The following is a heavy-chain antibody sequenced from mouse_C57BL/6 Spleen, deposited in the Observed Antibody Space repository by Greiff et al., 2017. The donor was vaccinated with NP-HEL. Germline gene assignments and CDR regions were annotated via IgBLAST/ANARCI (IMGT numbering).Heavy chain of an antibody. J-gene: IGHJ2*01. Sequence: EVQLVESGGDLVKPGGSLKLSCAASGFTFSSYGMSWVRQTPDKRLEWVATISSGGSYTYYPDSVKGRFTISRDNAKNTLYLQMSSLKSEDTAMYYCARHPITTVVATKGYFDYWGQGTTLTVSS. CDR2: ISSGGSYT. D-gene: IGHD1-1*01. V-gene: IGHV5-6*01. CDR1: GFTFSSYG. CDR3: ARHPITTVVATKGYFDY.